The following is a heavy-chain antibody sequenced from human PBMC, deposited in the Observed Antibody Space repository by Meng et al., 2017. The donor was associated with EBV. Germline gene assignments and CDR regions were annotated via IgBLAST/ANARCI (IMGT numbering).Heavy chain of an antibody. CDR2: INPNSGGT. Sequence: QVLLVQAGAEVKKPGAPIKASCKASGYTFTGYYIHWVRQAPGQGLEWMGWINPNSGGTNYAQKFQGRVTMTRDTSISTAYMELSRLRSDATDVYYCARGPCSVGSCYPDFWGQGTLVTVSS. CDR3: ARGPCSVGSCYPDF. D-gene: IGHD2-15*01. V-gene: IGHV1-2*02. CDR1: GYTFTGYY. J-gene: IGHJ4*02.